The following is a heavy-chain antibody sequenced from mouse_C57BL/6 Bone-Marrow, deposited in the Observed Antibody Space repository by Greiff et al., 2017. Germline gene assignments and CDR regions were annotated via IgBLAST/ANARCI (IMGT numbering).Heavy chain of an antibody. CDR1: GFSFNTYA. Sequence: EVHLVESGGGLVQPKGSLKLSCAASGFSFNTYAMNWVRQAPGKGLEWVARIRSKSNNYATYYADSVKDRFTISRDDSESMLYLQMNNLKTEDTAMYYCVRQWEDWFAYWGQGTLVTVSA. D-gene: IGHD4-1*01. V-gene: IGHV10-1*01. J-gene: IGHJ3*01. CDR2: IRSKSNNYAT. CDR3: VRQWEDWFAY.